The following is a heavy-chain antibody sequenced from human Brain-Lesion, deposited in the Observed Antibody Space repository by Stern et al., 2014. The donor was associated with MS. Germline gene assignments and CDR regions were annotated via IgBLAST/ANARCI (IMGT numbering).Heavy chain of an antibody. Sequence: EVQLVESGGGLVQPGGSLRLSCSASGFTFSSYWMSWVRQAPGKGLEWVANIKHDGAEKYYVGSVKGRFTISRDNAKNLLYLEMDSLRAEDTAVYFCARDRPKLFRRGYYHYYGIDVWGQGTTVTVS. CDR2: IKHDGAEK. CDR1: GFTFSSYW. J-gene: IGHJ6*02. D-gene: IGHD2-15*01. V-gene: IGHV3-7*01. CDR3: ARDRPKLFRRGYYHYYGIDV.